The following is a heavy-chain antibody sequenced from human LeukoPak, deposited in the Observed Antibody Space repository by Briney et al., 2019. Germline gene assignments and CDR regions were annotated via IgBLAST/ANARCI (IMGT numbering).Heavy chain of an antibody. J-gene: IGHJ4*02. D-gene: IGHD5-12*01. Sequence: GGSLRLSCAASGFTFSSYWMHWVRQAPGKGLEWVSSISRSSNYKYYADSVKGRFTISRDNSKNTLYLQMNSLRAEDAAVYYCAKAAGGYDLVDYWGQGTLVTVSS. V-gene: IGHV3-21*04. CDR1: GFTFSSYW. CDR2: ISRSSNYK. CDR3: AKAAGGYDLVDY.